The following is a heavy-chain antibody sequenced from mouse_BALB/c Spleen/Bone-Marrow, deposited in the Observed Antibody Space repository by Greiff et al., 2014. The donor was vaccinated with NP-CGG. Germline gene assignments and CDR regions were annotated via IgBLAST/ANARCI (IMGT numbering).Heavy chain of an antibody. CDR1: GYCFTSYW. CDR2: IFPENSDT. D-gene: IGHD4-1*01. V-gene: IGHV1-5*01. Sequence: VQLQQSRTVLARPGASVKMSCKASGYCFTSYWMHWVKQRPGQSLEWIGAIFPENSDTNYNQRFKAKAKVTTITSISTAYMELSDLTHEDSAVYYCTRDGLTGAFAFWGQGTLVTVSA. CDR3: TRDGLTGAFAF. J-gene: IGHJ3*01.